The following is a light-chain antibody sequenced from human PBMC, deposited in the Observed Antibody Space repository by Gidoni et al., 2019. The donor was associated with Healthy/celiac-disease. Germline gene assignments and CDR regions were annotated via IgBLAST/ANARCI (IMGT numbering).Light chain of an antibody. Sequence: DIQTPQSPSTLSASVGDRVTITCRASQSISSWLAWYQQKPEKAPRLLIYKASSLEGGVPSRFSGSGSGTEFTLTISSLQPDDLATYYCQPYNSYSWTFGQGTKVEIK. CDR1: QSISSW. CDR3: QPYNSYSWT. J-gene: IGKJ1*01. V-gene: IGKV1-5*03. CDR2: KAS.